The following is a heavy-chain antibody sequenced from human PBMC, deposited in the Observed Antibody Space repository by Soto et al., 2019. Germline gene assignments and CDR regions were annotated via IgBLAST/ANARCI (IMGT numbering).Heavy chain of an antibody. D-gene: IGHD3-16*02. J-gene: IGHJ5*02. CDR2: IDPSDSYT. V-gene: IGHV5-10-1*01. CDR3: ARLLLSRVDFDP. CDR1: GYSFSSYW. Sequence: GEAPKISSKGSGYSFSSYWISWGRQMPGKGLEWMGRIDPSDSYTNYSPSFQGHVTISADKSISTAYLQWSSLKASDTAMYYCARLLLSRVDFDPWGQGTLVTV.